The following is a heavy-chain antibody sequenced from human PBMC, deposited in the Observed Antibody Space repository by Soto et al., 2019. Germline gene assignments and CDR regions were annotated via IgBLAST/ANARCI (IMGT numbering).Heavy chain of an antibody. D-gene: IGHD4-4*01. J-gene: IGHJ5*02. CDR3: VRGGSNYAS. V-gene: IGHV3-7*01. CDR1: GFTFSDSW. CDR2: IKPDESEK. Sequence: EVQLVESGGGLVQPGWSLRLSCTASGFTFSDSWMTWVRQAPGKGLEWVARIKPDESEKKYADSVKGRLAISRDNAKNSMYLQMDSLRGEDTAVYYCVRGGSNYASWGQGSLGTVSS.